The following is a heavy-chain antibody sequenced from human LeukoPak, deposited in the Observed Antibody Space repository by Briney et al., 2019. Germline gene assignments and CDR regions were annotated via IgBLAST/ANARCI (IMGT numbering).Heavy chain of an antibody. D-gene: IGHD2-2*01. CDR1: GYTFTDIH. J-gene: IGHJ6*03. Sequence: ASVKVPCKASGYTFTDIHMHWARLAPGQGLEWMGWINPNTGGTNYAQKFQGRVTMTRDTSISTFYMELSRLSSDDTAVYYCARDQGRYCRSISCPMDVWGKGTTVTVSS. V-gene: IGHV1-2*02. CDR2: INPNTGGT. CDR3: ARDQGRYCRSISCPMDV.